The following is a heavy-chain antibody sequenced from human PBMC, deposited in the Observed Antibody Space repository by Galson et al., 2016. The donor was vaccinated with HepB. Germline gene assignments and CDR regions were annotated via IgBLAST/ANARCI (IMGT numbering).Heavy chain of an antibody. Sequence: SLRLSCAASGFTFDDYTMHWVRQAPGKGLEWVSLISWDADSTYYADSVKGRFTISRDNSKNSLYLQMNSLRTEETALYYCAKVNNQYYISTSGSYYFDYRGQGNLGTGSS. CDR1: GFTFDDYT. D-gene: IGHD2-2*01. J-gene: IGHJ4*02. V-gene: IGHV3-43*01. CDR2: ISWDADST. CDR3: AKVNNQYYISTSGSYYFDY.